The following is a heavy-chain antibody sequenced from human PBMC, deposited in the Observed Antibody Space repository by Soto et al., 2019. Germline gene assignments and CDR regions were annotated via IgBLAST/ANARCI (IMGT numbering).Heavy chain of an antibody. J-gene: IGHJ4*02. V-gene: IGHV1-24*01. CDR1: GYTLTELS. Sequence: ASVKVSCKVSGYTLTELSMHWVRQAPGKGLEWMGGSDPEDGETIYAQKFQGRVTMTEDTSTDTAYMELSSLRSEDTAVYYCATRRYSSSCFDYWGQGTLVTVSS. CDR2: SDPEDGET. CDR3: ATRRYSSSCFDY. D-gene: IGHD6-6*01.